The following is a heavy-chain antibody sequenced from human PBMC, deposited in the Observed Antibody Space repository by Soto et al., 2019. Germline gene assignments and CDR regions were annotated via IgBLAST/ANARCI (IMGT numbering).Heavy chain of an antibody. Sequence: SETLSLTCAVYGGSFSGYYWSWIRQPPGKGLEWIGEINHSGSTNYNPSLKSRVTISVDTSKNQFSLKLNSVTAADTAVYYCARLGRTSTSCHLDYWGQGTLVTVSS. CDR2: INHSGST. CDR3: ARLGRTSTSCHLDY. CDR1: GGSFSGYY. J-gene: IGHJ4*02. V-gene: IGHV4-34*01. D-gene: IGHD2-2*01.